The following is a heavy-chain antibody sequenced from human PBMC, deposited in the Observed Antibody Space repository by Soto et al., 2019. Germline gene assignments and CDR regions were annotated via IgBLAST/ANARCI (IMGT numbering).Heavy chain of an antibody. CDR2: IKQDGSEK. J-gene: IGHJ6*03. D-gene: IGHD2-15*01. CDR1: GFTFSSYW. Sequence: GGSLRLSCAASGFTFSSYWMSWVRQAPGKGLEWVANIKQDGSEKYYVDSVKGRFTISRDNAKNSLYLKMNSLRAEDTAVYYCARDRPEISAFIHYYYYMDVWGKGTTVTVSS. CDR3: ARDRPEISAFIHYYYYMDV. V-gene: IGHV3-7*01.